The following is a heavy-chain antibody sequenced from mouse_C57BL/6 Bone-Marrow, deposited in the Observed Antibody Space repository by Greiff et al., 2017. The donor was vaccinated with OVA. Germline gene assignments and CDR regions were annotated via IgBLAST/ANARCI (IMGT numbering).Heavy chain of an antibody. CDR3: ATTVVSNWYFDV. V-gene: IGHV5-17*01. Sequence: EVQVVESGGGLVKPGGSLKLSCAASGFTFSDYGMHWVRQAPEKGLEWVAYISSGSSTIYYADTVKGRFTISRDNAKNTLFLQMTSLRSEDTAMYYCATTVVSNWYFDVWGTGTTVTVSS. CDR2: ISSGSSTI. D-gene: IGHD1-1*01. J-gene: IGHJ1*03. CDR1: GFTFSDYG.